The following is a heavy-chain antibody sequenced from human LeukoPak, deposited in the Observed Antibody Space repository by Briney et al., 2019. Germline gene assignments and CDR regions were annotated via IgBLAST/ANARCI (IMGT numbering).Heavy chain of an antibody. CDR2: ISGSGGST. Sequence: GGSLRLSCAASGFTFSSYGMHWVRQAPGKGLEWVSAISGSGGSTYYADSVKGRFTISRDNSKNTLYLQMNSLRAEDTAVYYCAKGSYSSGWYFGYWGQGTLVTVSS. J-gene: IGHJ4*02. CDR3: AKGSYSSGWYFGY. CDR1: GFTFSSYG. D-gene: IGHD6-19*01. V-gene: IGHV3-23*01.